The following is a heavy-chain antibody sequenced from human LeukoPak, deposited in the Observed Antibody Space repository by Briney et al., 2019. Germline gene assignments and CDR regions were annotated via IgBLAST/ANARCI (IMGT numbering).Heavy chain of an antibody. CDR3: ATPLDYRDSSGFHQGGD. Sequence: GGSLRLSCAASGFTFSSYWMSWVRQAPGKGLEWVANIKQDGSEKYYVDSVKGRFTISRDNAKNSLYLQMNSLRAEDTAVYYCATPLDYRDSSGFHQGGDWGQGTLVTVSS. D-gene: IGHD3-22*01. J-gene: IGHJ4*02. CDR2: IKQDGSEK. V-gene: IGHV3-7*03. CDR1: GFTFSSYW.